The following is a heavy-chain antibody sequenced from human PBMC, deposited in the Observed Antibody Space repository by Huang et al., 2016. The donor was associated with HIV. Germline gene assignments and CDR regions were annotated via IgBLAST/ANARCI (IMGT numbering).Heavy chain of an antibody. J-gene: IGHJ4*02. CDR3: ARAPATHSVFFY. V-gene: IGHV4-30-4*08. Sequence: QVQLQESGPGLVKPSQTLSLTCTVSGDSIRSGGYYWTWIRQSPATGLEWIGYIYYSGSSDYNPPLKSRVSISIDAFKNRVSLKLKSVTVADTAVYYCARAPATHSVFFYWGQGTLVTVSA. D-gene: IGHD3-3*01. CDR1: GDSIRSGGYY. CDR2: IYYSGSS.